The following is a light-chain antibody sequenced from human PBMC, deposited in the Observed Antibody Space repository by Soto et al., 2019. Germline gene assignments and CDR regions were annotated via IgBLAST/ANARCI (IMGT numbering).Light chain of an antibody. CDR2: GAS. CDR3: QQYGSSPTWT. CDR1: QSVSSSY. V-gene: IGKV3-20*01. Sequence: EIVLTQSPGTLSLSPGERATLSCRASQSVSSSYLAWYQQKPGQAPRLLIXGASSRATGIPDRFSGSVSGTGFTLTISRLEPEDFAVYYCQQYGSSPTWTFGQGTKVGIK. J-gene: IGKJ1*01.